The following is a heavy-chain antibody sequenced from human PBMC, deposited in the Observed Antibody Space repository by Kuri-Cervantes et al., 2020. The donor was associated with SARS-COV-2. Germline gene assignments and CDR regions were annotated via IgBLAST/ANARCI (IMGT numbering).Heavy chain of an antibody. V-gene: IGHV3-30*04. CDR1: GLTFSTYA. Sequence: GESLKISCAASGLTFSTYAMYWVRQTPGKGLEWVALISYDGTNQYYTDSVKGRFTISRDNSKNTLFLQMNSLTAEDTAVYFCARGQIPAFHFDYWGQGGPGHRPL. J-gene: IGHJ4*02. CDR2: ISYDGTNQ. D-gene: IGHD2-2*01. CDR3: ARGQIPAFHFDY.